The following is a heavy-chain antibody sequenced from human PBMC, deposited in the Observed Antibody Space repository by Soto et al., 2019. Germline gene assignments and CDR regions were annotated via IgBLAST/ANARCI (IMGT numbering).Heavy chain of an antibody. D-gene: IGHD4-4*01. CDR2: ISAYNGNT. V-gene: IGHV1-18*04. Sequence: ASVKVSFKACGYTFSNYGVSWLRQAPGQGLEWMGWISAYNGNTYHAQKVQGRVTMTTDTSTSTAYMELRSLRSDDTAVYYCARDKVTTHMDVWGQGTTVTVSS. CDR1: GYTFSNYG. CDR3: ARDKVTTHMDV. J-gene: IGHJ6*02.